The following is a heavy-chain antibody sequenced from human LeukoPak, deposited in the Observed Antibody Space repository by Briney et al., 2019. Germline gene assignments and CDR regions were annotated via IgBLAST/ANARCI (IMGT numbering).Heavy chain of an antibody. V-gene: IGHV3-23*01. J-gene: IGHJ4*02. CDR2: ISGTGGTT. Sequence: PGGSLRLSRAASGFTLSSYAMSWVRQAPGKGLEWVSLISGTGGTTYYADSVKGRFTISRDNSKNTLYLQMNSLRAEDTAVYYCANSYNLLTGYYFYWGQGTLVTVSS. D-gene: IGHD3-9*01. CDR1: GFTLSSYA. CDR3: ANSYNLLTGYYFY.